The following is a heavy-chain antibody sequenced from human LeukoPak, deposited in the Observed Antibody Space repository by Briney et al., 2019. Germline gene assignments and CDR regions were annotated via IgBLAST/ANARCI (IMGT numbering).Heavy chain of an antibody. CDR2: IRYDGSNK. CDR1: GFTFSSYG. V-gene: IGHV3-30*02. Sequence: GGSLRLSCAASGFTFSSYGMHWVRQAPGKGLEWVAFIRYDGSNKYYADSAKGRFTISRDNSKNTLYLQMNSLRAEDTAVYYCAKEDSSGYYPDYWGQGTLVTVSS. CDR3: AKEDSSGYYPDY. D-gene: IGHD3-22*01. J-gene: IGHJ4*02.